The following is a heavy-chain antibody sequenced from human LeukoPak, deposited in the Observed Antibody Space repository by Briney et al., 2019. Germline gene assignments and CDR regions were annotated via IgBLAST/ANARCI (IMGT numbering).Heavy chain of an antibody. CDR2: INSDGSST. CDR3: ARSYYYGAGSHAVDI. V-gene: IGHV3-74*01. D-gene: IGHD3-10*01. J-gene: IGHJ3*02. Sequence: GGSLTLSCAASGISFSNFWMHWVRQAPGKGLVWVSRINSDGSSTSYADPVRGRFTISRDNAKNTLFLQMNSLRAEDTAVYYCARSYYYGAGSHAVDIWGEGTMVIVSS. CDR1: GISFSNFW.